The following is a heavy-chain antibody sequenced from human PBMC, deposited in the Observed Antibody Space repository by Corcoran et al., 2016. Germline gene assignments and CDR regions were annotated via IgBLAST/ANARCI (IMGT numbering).Heavy chain of an antibody. J-gene: IGHJ6*02. D-gene: IGHD6-19*01. CDR3: AREPGSAVSGVDFYYYCMDV. Sequence: QLQLQESGPGLVKPSETLSLTCTVSGASISSISYYWGWIRQPPGKGLGWIGSMNYRGRTYFNPSLKSRVTISVDTSKNQFSLKMSSMTAADTAVYYCAREPGSAVSGVDFYYYCMDVWGQGTTVTVSS. V-gene: IGHV4-39*07. CDR2: MNYRGRT. CDR1: GASISSISYY.